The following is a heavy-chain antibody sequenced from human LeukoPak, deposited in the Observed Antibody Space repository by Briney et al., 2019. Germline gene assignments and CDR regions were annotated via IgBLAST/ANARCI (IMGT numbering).Heavy chain of an antibody. V-gene: IGHV3-7*01. D-gene: IGHD1-26*01. CDR3: ARVGWELLFRAFDI. CDR1: GFTFSSYW. Sequence: GGSLRLSCAASGFTFSSYWMSWVRQAPGKGLEWVANIKQDGSEKYYVDSVKGRFAISRDNAKNSLYLQMNSLRAEDTAVYYCARVGWELLFRAFDIWGQGTMVTVSS. CDR2: IKQDGSEK. J-gene: IGHJ3*02.